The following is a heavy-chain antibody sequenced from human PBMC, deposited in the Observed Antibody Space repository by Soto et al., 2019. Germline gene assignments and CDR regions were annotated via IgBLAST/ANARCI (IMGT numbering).Heavy chain of an antibody. CDR2: ISYDGSNK. J-gene: IGHJ4*02. Sequence: PGGSLRLSCAASGFTFSSYGMHWVRQAPGKGLEWVAVISYDGSNKYYAGSVKGRFTISRDNSKNTLYLQMNSLRAEDTAVYYCAKDQEGGVGATTDWGQGTLVTVSS. CDR3: AKDQEGGVGATTD. D-gene: IGHD1-26*01. V-gene: IGHV3-30*18. CDR1: GFTFSSYG.